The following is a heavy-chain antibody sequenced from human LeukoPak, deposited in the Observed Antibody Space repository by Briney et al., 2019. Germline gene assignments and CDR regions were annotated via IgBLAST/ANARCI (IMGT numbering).Heavy chain of an antibody. CDR2: IYYSGST. J-gene: IGHJ5*02. D-gene: IGHD3-22*01. Sequence: PSETLSLTCTVSLGSISSYYWSWIRQPPGKGLEWIGYIYYSGSTNYNPSLQSRVTISVDTSKNQFSLKLSSVTAADTAVYYCARDFPNSSGRKREFWWFDPWGEGTLVTVSS. CDR3: ARDFPNSSGRKREFWWFDP. CDR1: LGSISSYY. V-gene: IGHV4-59*01.